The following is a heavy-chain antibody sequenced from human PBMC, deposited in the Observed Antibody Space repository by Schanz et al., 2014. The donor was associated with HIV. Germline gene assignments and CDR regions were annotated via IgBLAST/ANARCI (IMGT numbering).Heavy chain of an antibody. CDR1: GFTFSSYG. CDR2: ISYDGSDE. D-gene: IGHD5-12*01. V-gene: IGHV3-30*03. Sequence: QVQLVESGGGVVQPGGSLRLSCAASGFTFSSYGLHWVRQAPGKGLEWLALISYDGSDEYYADFVKGRFTISRDNSKSALHLQMSSLRAEDTAVYYCVRDQGGGYNQIDYWGQGTLVTVSS. CDR3: VRDQGGGYNQIDY. J-gene: IGHJ4*02.